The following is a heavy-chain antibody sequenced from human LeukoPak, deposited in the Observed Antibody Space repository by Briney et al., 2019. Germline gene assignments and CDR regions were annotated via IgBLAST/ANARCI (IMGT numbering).Heavy chain of an antibody. CDR2: INGDGSST. J-gene: IGHJ3*02. CDR1: GFTFSSYW. CDR3: TRRGLVPAFDI. D-gene: IGHD2-2*01. Sequence: GGSLRLSCAASGFTFSSYWMHWVRQAPGKGLVWVSRINGDGSSTTYADAVKGRFTISRDNAENTLYLQMSSLRAEDTAVYYCTRRGLVPAFDIWGQGTMVTIAS. V-gene: IGHV3-74*01.